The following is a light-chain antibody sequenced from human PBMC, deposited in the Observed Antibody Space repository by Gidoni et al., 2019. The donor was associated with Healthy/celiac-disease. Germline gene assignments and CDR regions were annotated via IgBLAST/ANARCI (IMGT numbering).Light chain of an antibody. J-gene: IGKJ1*01. CDR3: QQYNNWPPWT. Sequence: EIVMMQYPATLSVSPGERATLSCRASQSVSSNLAWYQRKPGQAPRLLIYGASARSTGIPARFGGSGSGTEFTLTISSLQSEDFAVYYCQQYNNWPPWTFGQGTKVEIK. CDR2: GAS. V-gene: IGKV3-15*01. CDR1: QSVSSN.